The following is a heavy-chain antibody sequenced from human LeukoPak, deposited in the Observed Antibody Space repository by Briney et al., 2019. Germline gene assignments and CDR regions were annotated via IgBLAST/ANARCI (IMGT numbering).Heavy chain of an antibody. D-gene: IGHD6-19*01. V-gene: IGHV3-30-3*01. CDR2: ISYDGSNK. Sequence: GGSLRLSCAASGFTFSSCAMHWVRQAPGKGLEWVAIISYDGSNKYYADSVKGRFTISRDNSKNTLYLQMNSLRAEDTAVYYCARDRIAVAGIFDYWGQGTLVTVSS. CDR1: GFTFSSCA. CDR3: ARDRIAVAGIFDY. J-gene: IGHJ4*02.